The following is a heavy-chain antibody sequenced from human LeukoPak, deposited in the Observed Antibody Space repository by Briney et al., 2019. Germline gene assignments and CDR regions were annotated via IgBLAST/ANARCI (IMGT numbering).Heavy chain of an antibody. CDR2: INPNSGGT. CDR1: GYTFTAYY. CDR3: ARDIVVPPAGVRVLWGMDV. V-gene: IGHV1-2*02. J-gene: IGHJ6*02. Sequence: ASVKVSCKASGYTFTAYYIHWVRQAPGQGLEWMGWINPNSGGTNHAQKFQGRVTMTRDTSISTAYMELGTLRSDDTAVYYCARDIVVPPAGVRVLWGMDVWGQGTTVTVSS. D-gene: IGHD2-2*01.